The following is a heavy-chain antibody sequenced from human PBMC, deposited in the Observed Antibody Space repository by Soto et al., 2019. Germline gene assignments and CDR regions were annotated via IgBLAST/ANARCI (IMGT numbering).Heavy chain of an antibody. V-gene: IGHV4-59*01. CDR2: IYYSGST. Sequence: SETLSLTCTVSGGSISSCYWSWIRQPPGKGLEWIGYIYYSGSTNYNPSLKSRVTISVDTSKNQFSLKLSSVTAADTAVYYCARDRRSDYGDYVVNWFDPWGQGTLVTVSS. CDR1: GGSISSCY. D-gene: IGHD4-17*01. CDR3: ARDRRSDYGDYVVNWFDP. J-gene: IGHJ5*02.